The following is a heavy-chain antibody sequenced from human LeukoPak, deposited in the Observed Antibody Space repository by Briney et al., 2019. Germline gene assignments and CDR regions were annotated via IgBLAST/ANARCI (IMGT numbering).Heavy chain of an antibody. CDR2: ISGSGGST. J-gene: IGHJ1*01. V-gene: IGHV3-23*01. Sequence: PGGSLRLSCAASGFTFSSYAMSWVRQAPGKGLEWVSAISGSGGSTYYADSVKVRFTISRDNSKNTLYLQMNSLRAEDTAVYYCAKQIWDIVVVPAAMEHWGQGTLVTVSS. CDR1: GFTFSSYA. D-gene: IGHD2-2*01. CDR3: AKQIWDIVVVPAAMEH.